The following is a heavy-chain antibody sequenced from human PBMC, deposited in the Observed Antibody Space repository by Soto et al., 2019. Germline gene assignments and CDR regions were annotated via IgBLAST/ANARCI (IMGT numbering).Heavy chain of an antibody. CDR3: ARDRQPDGIWTFVY. CDR2: IFSGGVTT. Sequence: GGSLRLSCSASGFTVSTYTMGWVRLAPGKGLEWVSTIFSGGVTTKYADSVTGRFSISRDNSKNILYLQMNSLGVDDTAVYYCARDRQPDGIWTFVYWGRGILVTVSS. V-gene: IGHV3-23*01. CDR1: GFTVSTYT. J-gene: IGHJ4*02. D-gene: IGHD2-15*01.